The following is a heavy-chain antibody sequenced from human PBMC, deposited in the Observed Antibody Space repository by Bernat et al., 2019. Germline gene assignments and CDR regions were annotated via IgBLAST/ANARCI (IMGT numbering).Heavy chain of an antibody. CDR1: GGTFSSYA. CDR2: IIPIFGTA. J-gene: IGHJ5*02. Sequence: QVQLVQSGAEVKKPGSSVKVSCKASGGTFSSYAISWVRQAPGQGLEWMGGIIPIFGTANYAQKFQGRVTITADESTSTAYMELSSLRSEDTAVYYCARSSYIVATTRTTYYYDSSGYYQVSLNWFDPWGQGTLVTVSS. D-gene: IGHD3-22*01. CDR3: ARSSYIVATTRTTYYYDSSGYYQVSLNWFDP. V-gene: IGHV1-69*01.